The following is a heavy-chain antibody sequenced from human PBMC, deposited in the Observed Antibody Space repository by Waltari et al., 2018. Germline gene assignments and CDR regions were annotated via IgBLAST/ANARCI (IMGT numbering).Heavy chain of an antibody. D-gene: IGHD3-10*01. CDR2: MNPNSGNT. CDR3: ARDFHLWFRELLVYYGMDV. Sequence: QVQLVQSGAEVKKPGASVKVSCKASGYPFTSYDINWVRQATGQGLEWMGWMNPNSGNTGYAQKFQGRVTITRNTSISTAYMELSSLRSEDTAVYYCARDFHLWFRELLVYYGMDVWGQGTTVTVSS. CDR1: GYPFTSYD. V-gene: IGHV1-8*03. J-gene: IGHJ6*02.